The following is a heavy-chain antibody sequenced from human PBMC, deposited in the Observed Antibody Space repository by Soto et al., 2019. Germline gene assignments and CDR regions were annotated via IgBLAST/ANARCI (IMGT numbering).Heavy chain of an antibody. CDR3: ASGVVVVAAKNY. CDR1: VFPFSSYS. J-gene: IGHJ4*02. Sequence: GGSMRLSFSASVFPFSSYSMSWVRPAPGKGLEWVSAISGSGGSTYYADSVKGRFTISRDNSKNTLYLQMNSLRAEDTAVYYCASGVVVVAAKNYWGQGTLVTVSS. D-gene: IGHD2-15*01. V-gene: IGHV3-23*01. CDR2: ISGSGGST.